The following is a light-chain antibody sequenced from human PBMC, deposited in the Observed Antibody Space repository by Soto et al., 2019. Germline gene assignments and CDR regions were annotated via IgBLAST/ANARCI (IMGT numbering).Light chain of an antibody. J-gene: IGLJ3*02. CDR2: LNSDGSH. CDR3: QTWDTGIWV. V-gene: IGLV4-69*01. Sequence: QPVLTQSPSASASLGASVKLTCTLSSGHSSHAIAWHQQQPEKGPRYLMKLNSDGSHSKGDGIPDRFSGSSSGAERYLTISSLQSEDEADYYCQTWDTGIWVFGGGTKLTVL. CDR1: SGHSSHA.